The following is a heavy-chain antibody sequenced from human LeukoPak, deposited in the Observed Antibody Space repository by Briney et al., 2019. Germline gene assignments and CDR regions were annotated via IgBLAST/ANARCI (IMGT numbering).Heavy chain of an antibody. Sequence: KTAETLSLSCSVYVDSFTDYYWTWIREPPGKGLEWIGQINQRGSINYNPSLKRRVTISVNTSKNQFSLKLSSVTAADTAVYYCARPNSSWSRHNFDPWGQGTLVTVSS. CDR2: INQRGSI. V-gene: IGHV4-34*01. D-gene: IGHD6-13*01. J-gene: IGHJ5*02. CDR1: VDSFTDYY. CDR3: ARPNSSWSRHNFDP.